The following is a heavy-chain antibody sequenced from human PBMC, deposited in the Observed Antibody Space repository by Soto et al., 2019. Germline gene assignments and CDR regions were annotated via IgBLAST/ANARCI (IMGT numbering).Heavy chain of an antibody. CDR3: TRHRIVATVSWFDP. J-gene: IGHJ5*02. D-gene: IGHD5-12*01. CDR1: GFTFSGSA. CDR2: IRSKANSYAT. Sequence: VRSLRLACAACGFTFSGSAMHWVRQASGKGLEWVGRIRSKANSYATAYAASVKGRFTISRDDSKNTAYLQMNSLKTEDTAVYYCTRHRIVATVSWFDPWGQGTLVTVSS. V-gene: IGHV3-73*01.